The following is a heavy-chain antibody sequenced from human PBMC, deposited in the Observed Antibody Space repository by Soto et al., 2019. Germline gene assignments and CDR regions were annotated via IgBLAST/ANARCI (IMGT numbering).Heavy chain of an antibody. CDR2: INPDNGNT. J-gene: IGHJ5*02. V-gene: IGHV1-3*01. Sequence: QVQLVQSGAEGKKPGASVKTSCKASGYTFTRYTMNWVRQAPGQRLEWMGWINPDNGNTKSSQKFQDRVIITRDTSASTAYMDLSSLRSEDTAVYYCARGIATGQLDPWGQGTLVTVSS. CDR1: GYTFTRYT. D-gene: IGHD2-15*01. CDR3: ARGIATGQLDP.